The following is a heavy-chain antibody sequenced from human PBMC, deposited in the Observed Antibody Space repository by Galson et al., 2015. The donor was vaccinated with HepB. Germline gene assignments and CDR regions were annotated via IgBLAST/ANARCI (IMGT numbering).Heavy chain of an antibody. CDR1: GFTFSSYA. V-gene: IGHV3-64D*06. CDR2: ISSNGGST. J-gene: IGHJ5*02. Sequence: SLRLSCAASGFTFSSYAMHWVRQAPGKGLEYVSAISSNGGSTYYADSVKGRFTISRDNSKNTLYLQMSSLRAEDTAVYYCVKANRHQMGGIAAAVDGNWFDPWGQGTLVTVSS. D-gene: IGHD6-13*01. CDR3: VKANRHQMGGIAAAVDGNWFDP.